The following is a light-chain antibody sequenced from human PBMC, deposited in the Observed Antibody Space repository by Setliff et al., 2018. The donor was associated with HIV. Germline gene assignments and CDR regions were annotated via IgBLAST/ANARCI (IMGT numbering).Light chain of an antibody. Sequence: QSVLAQPASVSGSPGQSITISCAGTSSDVGSYNFVSWYQQLPGKAPKLIIYEVSKWPSGVSNHFSGSKSGNTASLSISELRAEDETDYYCTSYTGGNTRVFGTGTKVTVL. CDR1: SSDVGSYNF. J-gene: IGLJ1*01. CDR2: EVS. V-gene: IGLV2-14*02. CDR3: TSYTGGNTRV.